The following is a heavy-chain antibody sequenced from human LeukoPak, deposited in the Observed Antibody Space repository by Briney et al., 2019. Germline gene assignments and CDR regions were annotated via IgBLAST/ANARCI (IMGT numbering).Heavy chain of an antibody. CDR2: ISRSVRTI. Sequence: GGSLRLSCAASGFTVSSYEMNWVRQAPGKGLEWVSFISRSVRTIYYADSVKGRFTISRDNAKNSLYLQMNSLRAEDTAVYYCATTGSGSYYDYWGQGTLVTVSS. J-gene: IGHJ4*02. V-gene: IGHV3-48*03. D-gene: IGHD1-26*01. CDR3: ATTGSGSYYDY. CDR1: GFTVSSYE.